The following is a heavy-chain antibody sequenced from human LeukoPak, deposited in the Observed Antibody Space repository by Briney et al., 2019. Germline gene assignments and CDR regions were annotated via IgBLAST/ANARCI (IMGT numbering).Heavy chain of an antibody. CDR3: AKSGYNRFDY. V-gene: IGHV3-30*02. Sequence: GGSLRLSCAASGFTFSSYGMHWVRQAPGKGLEWVAFIRYDGSNKYYADSVKGRFTISRDNSKNTLYLQMNSLIAEDTAVHYCAKSGYNRFDYWGQGTRVTVSS. CDR1: GFTFSSYG. D-gene: IGHD5-24*01. CDR2: IRYDGSNK. J-gene: IGHJ4*02.